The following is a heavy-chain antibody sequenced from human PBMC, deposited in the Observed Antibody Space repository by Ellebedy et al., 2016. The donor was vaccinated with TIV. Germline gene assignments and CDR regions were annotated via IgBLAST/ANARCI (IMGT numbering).Heavy chain of an antibody. CDR2: IYSGGST. Sequence: GESLKISXAASGFTVSSNYMSWVRQAPGKGLEWVSVIYSGGSTYYADSVKGRFTISRDNSKNTLYLQMNSLRAEDTAVYYCARVTQWFGEYSDYWGQGTLVTVSS. J-gene: IGHJ4*02. V-gene: IGHV3-66*01. CDR3: ARVTQWFGEYSDY. CDR1: GFTVSSNY. D-gene: IGHD3-10*01.